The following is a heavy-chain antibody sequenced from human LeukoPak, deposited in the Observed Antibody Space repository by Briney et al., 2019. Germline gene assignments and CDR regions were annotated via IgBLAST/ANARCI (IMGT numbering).Heavy chain of an antibody. Sequence: GGSLSLSCAAYGLIVSSDYLEWVRQAPGKGLEWISVIYGGGATYYADSVQGRFTIFRDSSRNALYLQMNSLRVEDTAVYYCARLLPASRHYFDYWGQGTLVSVSS. CDR3: ARLLPASRHYFDY. CDR2: IYGGGAT. D-gene: IGHD6-6*01. CDR1: GLIVSSDY. V-gene: IGHV3-53*01. J-gene: IGHJ4*02.